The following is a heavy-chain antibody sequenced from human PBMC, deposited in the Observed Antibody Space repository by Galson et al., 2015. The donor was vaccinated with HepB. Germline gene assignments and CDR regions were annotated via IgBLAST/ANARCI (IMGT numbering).Heavy chain of an antibody. Sequence: SLRLSCAASGFTFSSYAMSWVRQAPGKGLEWVSAISGSGGSTYYTDSVKGRFTISRDNSKNTLYLQMNSLRAEDTAVYYCAKGATVTTGGGSFDYWGQGTLVTVSS. J-gene: IGHJ4*02. CDR2: ISGSGGST. CDR1: GFTFSSYA. CDR3: AKGATVTTGGGSFDY. V-gene: IGHV3-23*01. D-gene: IGHD4-17*01.